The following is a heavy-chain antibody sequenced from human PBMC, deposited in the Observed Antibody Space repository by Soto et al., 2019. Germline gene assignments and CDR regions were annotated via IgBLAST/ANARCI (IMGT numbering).Heavy chain of an antibody. CDR2: IYYSGST. V-gene: IGHV4-31*03. Sequence: SDTLSLTCTVSGGSISSGGYYWSWIRQHPGKGLEWIGYIYYSGSTYYNPSLKSRVTISVDTSKNQFSLKLSSVTAADTAVYYCARDSRSRDYYYYGMDVWGQGTTVTVSS. J-gene: IGHJ6*02. D-gene: IGHD6-6*01. CDR1: GGSISSGGYY. CDR3: ARDSRSRDYYYYGMDV.